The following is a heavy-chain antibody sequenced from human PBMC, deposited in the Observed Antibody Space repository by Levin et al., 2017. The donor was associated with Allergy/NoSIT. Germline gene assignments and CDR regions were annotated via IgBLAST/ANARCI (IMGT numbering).Heavy chain of an antibody. D-gene: IGHD5-12*01. CDR3: ARGLGGYDRPYFDY. CDR2: INSDGSST. J-gene: IGHJ4*02. V-gene: IGHV3-74*01. Sequence: GESLKISCAASGFTFSSYWMHWVRQAPGKGLVWVSRINSDGSSTSYADSVKGRFTISRDNAKNTLYLQMNSLRAEDTAVYYCARGLGGYDRPYFDYWGQGTLVTVSS. CDR1: GFTFSSYW.